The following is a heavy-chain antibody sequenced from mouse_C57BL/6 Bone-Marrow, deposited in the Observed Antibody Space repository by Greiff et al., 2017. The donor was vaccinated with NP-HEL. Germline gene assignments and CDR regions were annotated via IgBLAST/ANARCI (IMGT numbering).Heavy chain of an antibody. CDR1: GYTFTSYW. CDR3: ARIEWLLWYFEV. V-gene: IGHV1-64*01. Sequence: QVQLQQPGAELVKPGASVKLSCKASGYTFTSYWMHWVKQRPGQGLEWIGMIHPNSGSTNYNEKFKSKATLTVDKSSSTAYMQLSSLTSEDSAVYYCARIEWLLWYFEVWGTGTTVTVSS. J-gene: IGHJ1*03. D-gene: IGHD2-3*01. CDR2: IHPNSGST.